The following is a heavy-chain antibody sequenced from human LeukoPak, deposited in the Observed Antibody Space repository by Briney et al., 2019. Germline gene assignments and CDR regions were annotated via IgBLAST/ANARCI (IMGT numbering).Heavy chain of an antibody. D-gene: IGHD3-10*01. CDR1: GASISSYY. V-gene: IGHV4-59*12. CDR2: VYYTGST. J-gene: IGHJ3*02. Sequence: PSETLSLTCTVSGASISSYYWSWIRQSPGKGLEWIGYVYYTGSTNYNPSLKSRVTISVDTSKNQFSLKLSSVTAADTAVYYCARGVRPGKAFDIWGQGTMVTVSS. CDR3: ARGVRPGKAFDI.